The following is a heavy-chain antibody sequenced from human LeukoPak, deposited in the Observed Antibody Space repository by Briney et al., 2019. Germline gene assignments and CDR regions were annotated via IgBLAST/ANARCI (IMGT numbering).Heavy chain of an antibody. V-gene: IGHV3-7*02. J-gene: IGHJ3*02. CDR1: GFTFSSYW. Sequence: GGSLRLSCAASGFTFSSYWMSWVRQAPGKGLEWVANIKQDGSEKYYVDSVKGRFTISRDNAKNSLYLQMNSLIPDDTAVYYCAKGKQQWWTFDALDIWGQGTTVTVSS. D-gene: IGHD5-18*01. CDR2: IKQDGSEK. CDR3: AKGKQQWWTFDALDI.